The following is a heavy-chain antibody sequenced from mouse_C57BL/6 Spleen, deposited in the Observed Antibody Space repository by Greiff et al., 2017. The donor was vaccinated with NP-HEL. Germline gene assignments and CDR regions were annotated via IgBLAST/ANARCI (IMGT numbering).Heavy chain of an antibody. Sequence: QVQLQQPGAELVKPGALVKVSFHASGYPFPSFWIPRVQQRPGQGPEWVGRIHPYDCDTNYNQKFTGKATLTVHKSSSTAYMQLSRLTSEDSAVYYYAIEGTWTFAYWGQGTLVTVSA. CDR2: IHPYDCDT. CDR3: AIEGTWTFAY. V-gene: IGHV1-74*01. J-gene: IGHJ3*01. CDR1: GYPFPSFW.